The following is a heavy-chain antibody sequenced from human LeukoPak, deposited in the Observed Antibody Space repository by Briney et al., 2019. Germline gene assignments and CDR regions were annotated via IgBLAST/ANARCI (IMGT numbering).Heavy chain of an antibody. CDR3: ARKFRYDDYVSAFDI. D-gene: IGHD4-17*01. V-gene: IGHV3-48*03. Sequence: PGGSLRLSCAASGFTFSSYELNWVRQGPGKGLEWISYISSSGSTISYADSLKGRFTISRDNARNLLYLQMNSLRAEDTAVYYCARKFRYDDYVSAFDIWGQGTMVTVSS. CDR1: GFTFSSYE. CDR2: ISSSGSTI. J-gene: IGHJ3*02.